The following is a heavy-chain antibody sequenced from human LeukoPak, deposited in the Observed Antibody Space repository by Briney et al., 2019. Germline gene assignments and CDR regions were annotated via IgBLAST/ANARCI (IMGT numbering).Heavy chain of an antibody. Sequence: SQTLSLTCTVSGGSVTSGNYYWNWIRQPAGKGLEWIGRIYTNGGASYNPSLKSRVTISVDTSKNQFSLRLTSVTAADTAVYYCARKRRLLESGFDPWGQGALVTVSS. CDR1: GGSVTSGNYY. D-gene: IGHD3-3*01. CDR3: ARKRRLLESGFDP. CDR2: IYTNGGA. J-gene: IGHJ5*02. V-gene: IGHV4-61*02.